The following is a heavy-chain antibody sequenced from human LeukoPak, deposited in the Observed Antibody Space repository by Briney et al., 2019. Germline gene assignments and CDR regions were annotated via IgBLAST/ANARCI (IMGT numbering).Heavy chain of an antibody. D-gene: IGHD6-6*01. CDR1: GYSFTSYW. J-gene: IGHJ4*02. V-gene: IGHV5-51*01. CDR2: IYPGDSDT. CDR3: ARQTSTVAARIDY. Sequence: GESLKISCKGSGYSFTSYWIGWVRQMPGKGLEWMGIIYPGDSDTRYSPSFQGQVTTSADKSISTAYLQWSSLKASDTAMYYCARQTSTVAARIDYWGQGTLVTVPA.